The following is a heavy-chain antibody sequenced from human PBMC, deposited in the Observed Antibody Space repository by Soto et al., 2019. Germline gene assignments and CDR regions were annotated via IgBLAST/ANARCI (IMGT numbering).Heavy chain of an antibody. CDR2: ISDNGGST. V-gene: IGHV3-23*01. Sequence: GGSLRLSCAASEFTFSNYAMSWVRQAPGKGLEWVSSISDNGGSTYYADSVKGRFTISRDNSKNTLYLQMNSLRAEDTAVYYCAKDPYSSSSSYYFDYWGQGTLVTVSS. J-gene: IGHJ4*02. CDR1: EFTFSNYA. CDR3: AKDPYSSSSSYYFDY. D-gene: IGHD6-6*01.